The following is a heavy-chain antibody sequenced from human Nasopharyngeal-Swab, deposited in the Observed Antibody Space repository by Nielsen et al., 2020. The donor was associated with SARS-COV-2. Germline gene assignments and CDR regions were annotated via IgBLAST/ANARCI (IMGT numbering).Heavy chain of an antibody. D-gene: IGHD2-15*01. V-gene: IGHV4-61*01. Sequence: GSLRLSCTVSGGSVSSGSYYWSWIRQPPGKGLEWIGCIYYSGSTNYNPSLKSRVTISVDTSKNQFSLKLSSVTAADTAVYYCARDYSRYYYYYGMDVWGQGTTVTVSS. CDR3: ARDYSRYYYYYGMDV. CDR2: IYYSGST. CDR1: GGSVSSGSYY. J-gene: IGHJ6*02.